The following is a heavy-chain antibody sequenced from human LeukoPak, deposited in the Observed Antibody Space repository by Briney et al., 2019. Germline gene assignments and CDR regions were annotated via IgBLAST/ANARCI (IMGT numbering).Heavy chain of an antibody. Sequence: SVKVSCKASGGTFSSYAISWVRQAPGQGLEWMGGIIPIFGTANYAQKFQGRVTITADKSTSTAYMELSSLRSEDTAVYYCASVHGGYVDYYYYMDVWGKGTTVTVSS. J-gene: IGHJ6*03. CDR1: GGTFSSYA. CDR3: ASVHGGYVDYYYYMDV. CDR2: IIPIFGTA. V-gene: IGHV1-69*06. D-gene: IGHD1-26*01.